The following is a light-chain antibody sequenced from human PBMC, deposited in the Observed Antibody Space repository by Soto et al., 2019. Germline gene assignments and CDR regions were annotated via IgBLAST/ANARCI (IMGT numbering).Light chain of an antibody. CDR1: QSVSNNY. V-gene: IGKV3-20*01. J-gene: IGKJ1*01. CDR3: QQYGSSGT. CDR2: GAS. Sequence: EIVLTQSPGPLSLSPGERATLSCRASQSVSNNYLAWYQQKPGQAPRLLIYGASNRATGIPDMFSGSGSGTDFTLTISILEPDDFAVYYCQQYGSSGTFGQGTKVDIK.